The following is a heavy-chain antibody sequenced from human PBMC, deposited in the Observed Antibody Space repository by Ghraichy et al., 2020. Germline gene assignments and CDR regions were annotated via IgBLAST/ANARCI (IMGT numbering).Heavy chain of an antibody. Sequence: ASVKVSCKASGYTFTDNGVSWVRQAPGQGLEWMGWISAFNGNTDYAQQFQGRVTMTTDTSTNTAYMELRSLRSDDTAVYYCVREVRFFGTVNTWFDPWGQGTLVTVSS. CDR3: VREVRFFGTVNTWFDP. D-gene: IGHD4-17*01. CDR2: ISAFNGNT. CDR1: GYTFTDNG. V-gene: IGHV1-18*04. J-gene: IGHJ5*02.